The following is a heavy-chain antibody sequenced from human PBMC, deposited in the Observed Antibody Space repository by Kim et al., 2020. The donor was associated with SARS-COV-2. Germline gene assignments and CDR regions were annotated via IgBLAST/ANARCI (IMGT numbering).Heavy chain of an antibody. CDR2: ISYDGSNK. CDR3: AKESCSGGSCYSVTFDY. Sequence: GGSLRLSCAASGFTFSSYGMHWVRQAPGKGLEWVAVISYDGSNKYYADPVKGRFTISRDNSKNTLYLQMNSLRAEDTAVYYCAKESCSGGSCYSVTFDY. V-gene: IGHV3-30*18. D-gene: IGHD2-15*01. CDR1: GFTFSSYG. J-gene: IGHJ4*01.